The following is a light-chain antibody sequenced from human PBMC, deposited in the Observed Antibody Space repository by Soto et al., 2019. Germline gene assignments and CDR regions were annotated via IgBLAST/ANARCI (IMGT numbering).Light chain of an antibody. J-gene: IGKJ2*01. Sequence: DIQMIQSPSTLSASVGDRVTITCRASQSFSTWLAWYQQKPGKAPKLLIYKASILESGVPSRFSGSGSGTEFTLTISSLQPDDFATYYCQRYDDYPYTFGQGTKLEI. CDR1: QSFSTW. V-gene: IGKV1-5*03. CDR3: QRYDDYPYT. CDR2: KAS.